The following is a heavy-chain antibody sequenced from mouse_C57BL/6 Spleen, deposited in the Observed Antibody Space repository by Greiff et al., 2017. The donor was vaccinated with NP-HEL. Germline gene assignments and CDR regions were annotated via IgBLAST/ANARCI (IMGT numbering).Heavy chain of an antibody. J-gene: IGHJ4*01. CDR3: ARFSTVVSYYAMDY. V-gene: IGHV1-81*01. D-gene: IGHD1-1*01. CDR1: GFPFTSYG. Sequence: QVPLQQSGAELARPGASVKLSCTASGFPFTSYGISWVKQRTGQGLEWIGEIYPRSGNSYYNEEFKGKATITADKSSSTAYMELRSLTSEDSAVYFCARFSTVVSYYAMDYWGQGTSVTVSS. CDR2: IYPRSGNS.